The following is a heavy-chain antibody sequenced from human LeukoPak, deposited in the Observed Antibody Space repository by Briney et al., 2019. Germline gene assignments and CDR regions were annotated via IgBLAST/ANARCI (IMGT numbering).Heavy chain of an antibody. CDR1: GFSFTDSA. V-gene: IGHV3-23*01. CDR3: AKGGQDFDFWRFDL. Sequence: GGSLRLSCAASGFSFTDSAVSWVRHSPGEGLRWVSSISDTGGRTYYADSVKGRFAITRDNSRNTVTLQMNSLTPGDTARYYCAKGGQDFDFWRFDLWGRGILVTVSS. D-gene: IGHD3-3*01. J-gene: IGHJ5*02. CDR2: ISDTGGRT.